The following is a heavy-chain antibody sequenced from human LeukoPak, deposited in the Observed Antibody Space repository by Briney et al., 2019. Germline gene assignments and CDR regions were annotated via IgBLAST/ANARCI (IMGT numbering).Heavy chain of an antibody. CDR2: IYHSGST. V-gene: IGHV4-34*01. D-gene: IGHD6-13*01. Sequence: KTSETLSLTCAVYGGSFSGYYWSWIRQPPGKGLEWIGEIYHSGSTNYNPSLKSRVTISVDTSKNQFSLKLSSVTAADTAVYYCARGYSSSWYDYWGQGTLVTVSS. CDR1: GGSFSGYY. CDR3: ARGYSSSWYDY. J-gene: IGHJ4*02.